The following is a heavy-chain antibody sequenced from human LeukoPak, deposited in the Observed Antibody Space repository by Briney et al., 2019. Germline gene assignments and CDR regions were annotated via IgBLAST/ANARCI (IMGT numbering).Heavy chain of an antibody. J-gene: IGHJ5*02. CDR1: GYTFTSYG. CDR2: IIPIFGTA. D-gene: IGHD2-2*01. CDR3: ARWVVVVPAARYNWFDP. V-gene: IGHV1-69*13. Sequence: SVKVSCKASGYTFTSYGISWVRQAPGQGLEWMGGIIPIFGTANYAQKFQGRVAITADESTSTAYMELSSLRSEDTAVYYCARWVVVVPAARYNWFDPWGQGTLVTVSS.